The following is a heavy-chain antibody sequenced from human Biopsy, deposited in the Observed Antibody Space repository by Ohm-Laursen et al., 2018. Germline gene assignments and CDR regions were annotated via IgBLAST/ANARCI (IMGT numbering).Heavy chain of an antibody. V-gene: IGHV1-2*02. CDR3: ARGRRHCSGTCSRWYFDL. CDR1: GYTFTAFS. D-gene: IGHD2-2*01. Sequence: ASVKVSCNPSGYTFTAFSVHWLRQAPGQGLEWMGWINPKSGDTDYPQNFQGRVSMTRDTSISTAYKDLSRLRSDDTAVYYCARGRRHCSGTCSRWYFDLWGRGTLVTVSS. CDR2: INPKSGDT. J-gene: IGHJ2*01.